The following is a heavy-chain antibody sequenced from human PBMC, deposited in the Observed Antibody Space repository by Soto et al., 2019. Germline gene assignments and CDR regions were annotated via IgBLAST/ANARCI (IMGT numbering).Heavy chain of an antibody. V-gene: IGHV1-69*01. CDR3: AQASNGRWYNWFDP. Sequence: QVQLVQCGAEVKKPGSSVKVSCKASGGNFTSYAITWVRQAPGRGLECMGGIVPLFGTTNYAHKFRGRVTVPADESTSTVYMEMSSLRSEDTAVYYCAQASNGRWYNWFDPWGQGTLVTVST. CDR2: IVPLFGTT. D-gene: IGHD2-15*01. J-gene: IGHJ5*02. CDR1: GGNFTSYA.